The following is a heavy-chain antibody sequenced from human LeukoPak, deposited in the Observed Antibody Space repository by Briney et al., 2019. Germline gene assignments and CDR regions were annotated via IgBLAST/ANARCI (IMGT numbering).Heavy chain of an antibody. V-gene: IGHV3-7*01. CDR2: IKQDGSEK. D-gene: IGHD6-6*01. CDR1: GFTFSSYW. Sequence: PGGSLRLSCAASGFTFSSYWMSWVRQAPGKGLEWVANIKQDGSEKYYAGSVKGRFTISRDNSKNTLYLQMNSLRAEDTAVYYCAKDGDSSSLPNFDYWGQGTLVTVSS. CDR3: AKDGDSSSLPNFDY. J-gene: IGHJ4*02.